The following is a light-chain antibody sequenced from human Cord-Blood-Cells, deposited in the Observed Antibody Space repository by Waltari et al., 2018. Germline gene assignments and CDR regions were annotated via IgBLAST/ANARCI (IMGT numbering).Light chain of an antibody. CDR3: CSYAGSYTFV. CDR1: SSDVGGYNY. Sequence: QSALTQPRSVSGSPGQSVTISCTGTSSDVGGYNYVSWYQQHPGKAPKLMIYDVSKRPSGVPDRSSGSKSGNTASLTISGLQAEDEADYYCCSYAGSYTFVFGRGTKLTVL. J-gene: IGLJ3*02. CDR2: DVS. V-gene: IGLV2-11*01.